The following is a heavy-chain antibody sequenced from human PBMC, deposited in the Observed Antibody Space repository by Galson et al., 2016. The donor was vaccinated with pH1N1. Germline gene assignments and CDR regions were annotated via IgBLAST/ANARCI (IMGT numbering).Heavy chain of an antibody. J-gene: IGHJ6*02. CDR2: IYAGDSDA. CDR3: ARQNEGALDV. D-gene: IGHD1-1*01. CDR1: GYSFTTHW. Sequence: QSGAEVKKPGESLKISCKASGYSFTTHWIGWVRQMPGKGLEWMGIIYAGDSDARYSPSLKGQVSFSVDKSTTTADLQWRSLKASDTAIYYCARQNEGALDVWGQGTTVTVSS. V-gene: IGHV5-51*01.